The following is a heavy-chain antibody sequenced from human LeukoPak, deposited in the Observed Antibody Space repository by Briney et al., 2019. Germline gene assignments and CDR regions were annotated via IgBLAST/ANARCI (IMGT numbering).Heavy chain of an antibody. J-gene: IGHJ5*02. V-gene: IGHV4-59*01. Sequence: SETLSLTCTVSGGSISSYYWSWIRQPPGKGLEWIGNIYYSGNTNYNPSLKNRVTISVETSKNQFSLKLSSVTAADTAVYYCAALSYYGSGSYYNWFDPWGQGILVTVSS. CDR1: GGSISSYY. CDR3: AALSYYGSGSYYNWFDP. D-gene: IGHD3-10*01. CDR2: IYYSGNT.